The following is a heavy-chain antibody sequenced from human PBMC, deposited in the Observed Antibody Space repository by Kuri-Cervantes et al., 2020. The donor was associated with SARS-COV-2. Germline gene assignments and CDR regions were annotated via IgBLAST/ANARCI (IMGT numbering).Heavy chain of an antibody. Sequence: GSLRLSCTVSGGSISSSSYYWGWIRQPPGEGLEWIGSIYYSGSTYYNPSLKSRVTISVDTSKNQFSLKLSSVTAADTAVYYCAREREISGDFWGQGTLVTVSS. CDR1: GGSISSSSYY. V-gene: IGHV4-39*07. J-gene: IGHJ4*02. D-gene: IGHD2-15*01. CDR2: IYYSGST. CDR3: AREREISGDF.